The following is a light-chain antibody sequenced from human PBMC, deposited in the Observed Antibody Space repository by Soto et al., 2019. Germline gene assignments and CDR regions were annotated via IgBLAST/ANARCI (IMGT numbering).Light chain of an antibody. V-gene: IGKV1-39*01. CDR2: AAS. J-gene: IGKJ1*01. Sequence: DIHMTQSPSSLSASLGYIVTITCRAGQHISTYLNWYQQKPGKAPKLLIYAASSLQSGVPSTFSGSGSGTDFTLTISSLQPEDFATYSCQQSYSTPWTFGQVTKVDIK. CDR1: QHISTY. CDR3: QQSYSTPWT.